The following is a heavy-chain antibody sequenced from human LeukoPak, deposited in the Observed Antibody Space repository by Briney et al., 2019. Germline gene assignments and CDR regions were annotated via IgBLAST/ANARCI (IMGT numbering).Heavy chain of an antibody. J-gene: IGHJ3*02. D-gene: IGHD3-9*01. V-gene: IGHV3-15*01. Sequence: PGGSLRLSCAASGFTFTNAWMSWVRQAPGKGLEWVGRIKSKTDGGTPDYAAPVKGRFTISRDDSKNTLYLQMNSLKTEDTALYYCTTDSDILTGYYRGAFDIWGQGTMVTVSS. CDR2: IKSKTDGGTP. CDR3: TTDSDILTGYYRGAFDI. CDR1: GFTFTNAW.